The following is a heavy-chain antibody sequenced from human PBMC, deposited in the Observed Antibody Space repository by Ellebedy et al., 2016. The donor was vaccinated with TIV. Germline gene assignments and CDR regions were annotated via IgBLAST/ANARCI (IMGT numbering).Heavy chain of an antibody. CDR2: IGNSL. J-gene: IGHJ4*02. V-gene: IGHV3-23*01. D-gene: IGHD6-13*01. Sequence: GGSLRLSCTASGFTFGDYAPSWVRQAPGKGLEWVSSIGNSLHYADSVKGRFTISRDNSKHTVYLQMDSLRAEDTAIYYCAGVNSNSWYSQFYFDYWGQGTLVTVSS. CDR3: AGVNSNSWYSQFYFDY. CDR1: GFTFGDYA.